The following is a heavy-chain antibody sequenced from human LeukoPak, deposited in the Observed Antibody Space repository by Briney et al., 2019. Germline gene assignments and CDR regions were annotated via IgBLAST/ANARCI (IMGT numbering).Heavy chain of an antibody. CDR2: INPSGGST. CDR3: ARDPRYGSGQTWFDP. CDR1: GYTFTSYY. D-gene: IGHD3-10*01. J-gene: IGHJ5*02. Sequence: ASVEVSCKASGYTFTSYYMHWVRQAPGQGLEWMGIINPSGGSTNYAQKLQDRVTMTRDTSTSTVYMELSSLRSEDTAVYYCARDPRYGSGQTWFDPWGQGTLVTVSS. V-gene: IGHV1-46*01.